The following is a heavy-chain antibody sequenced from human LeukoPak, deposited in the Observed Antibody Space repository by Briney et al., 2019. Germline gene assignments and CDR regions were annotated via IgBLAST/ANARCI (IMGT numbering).Heavy chain of an antibody. CDR3: AGGAAGTAIDS. CDR1: GYSFSTYW. CDR2: IYPGDSDT. J-gene: IGHJ4*02. D-gene: IGHD6-13*01. V-gene: IGHV5-51*01. Sequence: GESLKISCKGSGYSFSTYWIAWVRQMPGKGLEWMGIIYPGDSDTRYSPSFQGQFTISADKSISTAYLQWSSLKASDSAIYYCAGGAAGTAIDSWGQGTLVTVSS.